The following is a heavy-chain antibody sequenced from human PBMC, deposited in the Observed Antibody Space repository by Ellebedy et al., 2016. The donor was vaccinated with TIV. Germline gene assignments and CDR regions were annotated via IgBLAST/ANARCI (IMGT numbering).Heavy chain of an antibody. D-gene: IGHD3-22*01. V-gene: IGHV3-21*01. CDR2: ISSSSSYI. CDR1: GFTFSSYA. CDR3: ARDALPPAYYDSSGYYWDAFDI. Sequence: PGGSLRLSCAASGFTFSSYAMSWVRQAPGKGLEWVSSISSSSSYIYYADSVKGRFTLARDNAKNSLYLQMNSLRAEDTAVYYCARDALPPAYYDSSGYYWDAFDIWGQGTMVTVSS. J-gene: IGHJ3*02.